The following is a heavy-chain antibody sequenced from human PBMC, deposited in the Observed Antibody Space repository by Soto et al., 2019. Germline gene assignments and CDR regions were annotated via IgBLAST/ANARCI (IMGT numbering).Heavy chain of an antibody. V-gene: IGHV1-69*01. D-gene: IGHD3-22*01. CDR3: AREGASGSHIGY. J-gene: IGHJ4*02. Sequence: QVQLVQSGAEVKKPGSSVKVSCKASGGTFSSYAISWVRQAPGQGLEWMGGIIPIFGTANYAQKFQGRVTITADESTSTAYMELSSMRSEDTAVYSCAREGASGSHIGYWGQGTLVTVSS. CDR2: IIPIFGTA. CDR1: GGTFSSYA.